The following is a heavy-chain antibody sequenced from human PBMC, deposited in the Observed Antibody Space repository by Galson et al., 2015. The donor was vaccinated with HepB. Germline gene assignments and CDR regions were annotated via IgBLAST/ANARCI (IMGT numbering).Heavy chain of an antibody. D-gene: IGHD3-22*01. J-gene: IGHJ3*02. CDR1: GYSFTSYW. CDR3: ARLCDYYDSSGYPKCRPGAFDI. V-gene: IGHV5-51*01. CDR2: IYPGDSDT. Sequence: QSGAEVKKPGESLKISCKGSGYSFTSYWIGWVRQMPGKGLEWMGIIYPGDSDTRYSPSFQGQVTISADKSISTAYLQWSSLKASDTAMYYCARLCDYYDSSGYPKCRPGAFDIWGQGTMVTVSS.